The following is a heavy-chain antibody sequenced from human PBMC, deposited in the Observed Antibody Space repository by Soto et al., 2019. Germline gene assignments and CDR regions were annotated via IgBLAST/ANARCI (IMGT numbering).Heavy chain of an antibody. V-gene: IGHV1-24*01. CDR1: GARLTEVS. Sequence: ASVKVSCTVSGARLTEVSLQWVRQGPGGRLQWMGGFDVTQRKTVYAQDFQGRVTMTDDTSASTAYMELSSLRSEDTAVYYCARGSVRGYGYGTNDYWGQGTLVTVSS. D-gene: IGHD5-18*01. J-gene: IGHJ4*02. CDR3: ARGSVRGYGYGTNDY. CDR2: FDVTQRKT.